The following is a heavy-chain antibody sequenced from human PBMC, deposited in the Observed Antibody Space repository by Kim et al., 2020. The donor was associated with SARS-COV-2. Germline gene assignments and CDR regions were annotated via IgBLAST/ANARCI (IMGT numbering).Heavy chain of an antibody. Sequence: GGSLRLSCAASEFTFNTYWMHWVRQVPGKGLVWVSHINPDGGTTRYAESVKGRFTISRDNAKNTLDLQMNSLRVEDTAVYYCARNVGGSDDYLGQGTLVTVSS. CDR2: INPDGGTT. J-gene: IGHJ4*02. D-gene: IGHD3-16*01. V-gene: IGHV3-74*01. CDR1: EFTFNTYW. CDR3: ARNVGGSDDY.